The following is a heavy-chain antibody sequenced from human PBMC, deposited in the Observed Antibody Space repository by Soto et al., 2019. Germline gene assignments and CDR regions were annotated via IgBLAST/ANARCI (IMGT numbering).Heavy chain of an antibody. V-gene: IGHV1-2*04. J-gene: IGHJ6*03. CDR1: GDSFNDYY. Sequence: QVQLVQSGAEVRKPGASVTVSCRSSGDSFNDYYIHWVRQAPGQGFEWMGWINPNGGVTKYAQKFEGWVSMTRDTSIRTVYMQLSRLRSDDTAVYYCARESGVATATLDYYYFYMDVGGTGTTVTVSS. CDR3: ARESGVATATLDYYYFYMDV. CDR2: INPNGGVT. D-gene: IGHD5-12*01.